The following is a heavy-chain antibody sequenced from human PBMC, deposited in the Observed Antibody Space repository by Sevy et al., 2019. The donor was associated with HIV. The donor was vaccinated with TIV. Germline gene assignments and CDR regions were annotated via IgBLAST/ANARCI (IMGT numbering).Heavy chain of an antibody. CDR2: VYYSGST. CDR3: ANQPLTLISPPDS. J-gene: IGHJ4*02. V-gene: IGHV4-39*01. D-gene: IGHD2-2*01. CDR1: GDSISNSRYY. Sequence: SETLSLTCTVSGDSISNSRYYWGWIRQPPGKGLEWIGSVYYSGSTYYNPSLKSRVTLCIDTSKNQFLLKVNSVTATDTAVYYCANQPLTLISPPDSWGQGTLVTVSS.